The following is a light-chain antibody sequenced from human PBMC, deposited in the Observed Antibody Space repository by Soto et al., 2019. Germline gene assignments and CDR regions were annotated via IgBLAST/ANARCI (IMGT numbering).Light chain of an antibody. J-gene: IGKJ2*01. CDR3: MQDAHWPYT. CDR2: EAS. CDR1: QSLVYSDGNTY. V-gene: IGKV2-30*01. Sequence: DIVMPQSPLSLPVTLGQPASISCRSNQSLVYSDGNTYMNWFQQRPGQSPRRRIYEASNRDSGVPHRYSGSGSGSHFALKISRVEAEDVGVYYCMQDAHWPYTFGQGTKLEIK.